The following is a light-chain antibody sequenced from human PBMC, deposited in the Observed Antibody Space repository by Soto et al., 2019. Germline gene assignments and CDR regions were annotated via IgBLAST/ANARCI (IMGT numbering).Light chain of an antibody. Sequence: QPVLTQPPSVSGAPGQRVTISCTGSSCNFGAGSDVHWYQRLPGTAPRLLISDNNSRPSGVPDRFSASKSGTSASLAITGLQADDEGDYFCQSYDTSLSVWVFGGGTKLTVL. V-gene: IGLV1-40*01. J-gene: IGLJ3*02. CDR2: DNN. CDR3: QSYDTSLSVWV. CDR1: SCNFGAGSD.